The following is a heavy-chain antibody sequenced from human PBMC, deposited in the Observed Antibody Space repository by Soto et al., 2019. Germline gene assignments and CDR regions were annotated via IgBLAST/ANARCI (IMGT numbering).Heavy chain of an antibody. CDR1: GYTFTFHG. Sequence: QVQVVQSGAEVKKPGASVKVSCKASGYTFTFHGMHWVRQAPGQILEWMGWIDAGNGNTKYSQKFKDRVTITRGTSAGTASRELRTLRSDDTAVYYCPTSGVPATIGHYFYYMDVWGKGTRVTVPS. V-gene: IGHV1-3*01. J-gene: IGHJ6*03. D-gene: IGHD2-2*01. CDR3: PTSGVPATIGHYFYYMDV. CDR2: IDAGNGNT.